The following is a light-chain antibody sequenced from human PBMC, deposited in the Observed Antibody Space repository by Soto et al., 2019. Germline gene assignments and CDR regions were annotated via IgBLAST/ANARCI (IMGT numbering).Light chain of an antibody. V-gene: IGLV2-14*01. CDR1: SSDVGGYNY. CDR3: TSYTISSSLDV. CDR2: EVS. J-gene: IGLJ1*01. Sequence: QSALTQPASVSGSPGQSITISCTGTSSDVGGYNYVSWYQHHPGKAPKLMIYEVSHRPSGVSNRFSGSKSGNTASLTISGLQAEDEADYYCTSYTISSSLDVFGTGTKLTVL.